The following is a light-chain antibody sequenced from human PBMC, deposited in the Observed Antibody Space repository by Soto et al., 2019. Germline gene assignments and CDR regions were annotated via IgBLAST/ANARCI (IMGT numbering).Light chain of an antibody. V-gene: IGKV1-12*01. CDR1: QGISSW. CDR3: HQYGASPFT. CDR2: AAS. Sequence: DIQMTQSPSSVSASVGDRVTITCRASQGISSWVAWYQQKPGKAPNLLIYAASSLQSGVPSRFSGSGSGTEFTLTISSLQPEDCAVYYCHQYGASPFTFGGGTKVEIK. J-gene: IGKJ4*01.